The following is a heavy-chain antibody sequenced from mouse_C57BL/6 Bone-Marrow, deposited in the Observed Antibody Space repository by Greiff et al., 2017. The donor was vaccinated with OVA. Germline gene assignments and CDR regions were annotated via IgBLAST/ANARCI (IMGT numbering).Heavy chain of an antibody. Sequence: VQLQQSGPELVKPGASVKISCKASGYSFTGYYMHWVKQSHGNILDWIGYIYPYNGVSSYNQKFKSKATLTVDKSSSPAYMERRSLTSEDSAVYYCARATYYSNYAWFADWGEGTLVTVSA. CDR1: GYSFTGYY. CDR2: IYPYNGVS. J-gene: IGHJ3*01. D-gene: IGHD2-5*01. CDR3: ARATYYSNYAWFAD. V-gene: IGHV1-31*01.